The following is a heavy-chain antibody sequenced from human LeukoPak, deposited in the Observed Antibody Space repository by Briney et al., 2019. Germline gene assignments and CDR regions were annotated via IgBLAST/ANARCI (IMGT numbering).Heavy chain of an antibody. CDR1: NGSISSGY. V-gene: IGHV4-59*01. CDR3: ARLTTRPGGIRPLIMDF. CDR2: IYYSGST. D-gene: IGHD3-10*01. J-gene: IGHJ4*02. Sequence: SETLSLTCSVSNGSISSGYWTWIRQPPGKGLEWIGYIYYSGSTKYNPSLESRATISLDTSRNQFSLKLTSMSAADTAVYYCARLTTRPGGIRPLIMDFWGQGTLVTVSS.